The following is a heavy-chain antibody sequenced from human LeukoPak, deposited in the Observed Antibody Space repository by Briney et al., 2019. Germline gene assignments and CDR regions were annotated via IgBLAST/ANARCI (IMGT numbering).Heavy chain of an antibody. Sequence: GGSLRLSCAASGFSFTNAWMSWVRQAPGKGLEGVGRIKSKTDGGTIDYAAPVKGRFTISRDDSKNTLFLQMNSLKIEDTAVYYCTTVTLRPVGLWGQGTLVTVSS. D-gene: IGHD3-10*01. J-gene: IGHJ4*02. CDR2: IKSKTDGGTI. V-gene: IGHV3-15*05. CDR3: TTVTLRPVGL. CDR1: GFSFTNAW.